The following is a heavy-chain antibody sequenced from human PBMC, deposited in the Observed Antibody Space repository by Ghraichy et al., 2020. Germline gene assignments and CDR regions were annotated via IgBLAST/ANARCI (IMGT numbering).Heavy chain of an antibody. J-gene: IGHJ5*02. CDR2: ISAYNGNT. CDR3: ARDKDLMVYNWFDP. Sequence: ASVTVSCKASGYTFTNYGITWVRQAPGQGLEWMGWISAYNGNTNYAQKLQGRVTMTTDTSTSTAYMELRSLRSDDTAVYYCARDKDLMVYNWFDPWGQGTLVTVSS. D-gene: IGHD2-8*01. CDR1: GYTFTNYG. V-gene: IGHV1-18*04.